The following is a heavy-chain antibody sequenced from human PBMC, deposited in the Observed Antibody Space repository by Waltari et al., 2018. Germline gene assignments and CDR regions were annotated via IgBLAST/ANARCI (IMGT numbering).Heavy chain of an antibody. V-gene: IGHV3-48*01. Sequence: VQLVEAGGTLVQPGEYLRLSCAASGFSFSDFNMNWVRGAPGKGPECVSFIGGNGTPIYYADSVKGRFTVARDNVKNSRYLQMNNLRVEDTAVYYCARVHGKWFNPWGQGTLVTVSS. CDR2: IGGNGTPI. CDR1: GFSFSDFN. J-gene: IGHJ5*02. CDR3: ARVHGKWFNP.